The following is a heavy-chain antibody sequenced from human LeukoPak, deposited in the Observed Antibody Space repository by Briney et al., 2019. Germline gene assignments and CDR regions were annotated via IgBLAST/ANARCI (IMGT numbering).Heavy chain of an antibody. CDR2: ISSSGGTI. Sequence: GGSLRLSCAASGFTFSDYYMSWIRQAPGKGLEWVLYISSSGGTIYYADSVRGRFTISRDNAKNSLYLQMNSLRAEDTAVYYCARATDCSSTSCYAGALFDYWGQGTLVTVSS. V-gene: IGHV3-11*01. J-gene: IGHJ4*02. CDR3: ARATDCSSTSCYAGALFDY. CDR1: GFTFSDYY. D-gene: IGHD2-2*01.